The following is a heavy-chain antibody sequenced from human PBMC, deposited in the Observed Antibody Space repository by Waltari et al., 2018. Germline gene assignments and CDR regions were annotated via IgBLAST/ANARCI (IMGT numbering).Heavy chain of an antibody. D-gene: IGHD3-3*02. Sequence: QVQLQESGPGLVKPSETLSLTCTVSGGSISSYYWSWTRQPPGKGLEWIGYIYYSGSTNYNPSLKSRVTISVDTSKNQFSLKLSSVTAADTAVYYCASHLRRYWYFDLWGRGTLVTVSS. CDR3: ASHLRRYWYFDL. CDR1: GGSISSYY. V-gene: IGHV4-59*01. CDR2: IYYSGST. J-gene: IGHJ2*01.